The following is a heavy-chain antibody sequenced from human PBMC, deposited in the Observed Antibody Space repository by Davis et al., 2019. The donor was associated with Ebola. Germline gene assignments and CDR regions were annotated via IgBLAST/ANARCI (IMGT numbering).Heavy chain of an antibody. CDR2: MNPNSGNT. Sequence: ASVKVSCKASGYTFTSYDINWVRQATGQGLEWMGWMNPNSGNTGYAQKFQGRVTMTRNTSISTAYMELSSLRSEDTAVYYCARGGCSSTSCYPYYYYMDVWGKGTTVTVSS. J-gene: IGHJ6*03. D-gene: IGHD2-2*01. CDR1: GYTFTSYD. V-gene: IGHV1-8*01. CDR3: ARGGCSSTSCYPYYYYMDV.